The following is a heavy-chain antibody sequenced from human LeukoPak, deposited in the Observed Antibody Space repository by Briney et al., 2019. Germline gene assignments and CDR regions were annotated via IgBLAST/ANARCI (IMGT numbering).Heavy chain of an antibody. CDR1: GFRFSDYY. J-gene: IGHJ5*02. CDR2: ISSTGNSI. V-gene: IGHV3-11*01. Sequence: PEGSLRLSCAATGFRFSDYYMSWIRQAPGKGLEWVAYISSTGNSIFYADSVKGRFTISRDHAKNSLSLQLNSLRAEDTAVYYCAKGGIRYGYWFDHWGQGTLVTVSS. D-gene: IGHD3-10*01. CDR3: AKGGIRYGYWFDH.